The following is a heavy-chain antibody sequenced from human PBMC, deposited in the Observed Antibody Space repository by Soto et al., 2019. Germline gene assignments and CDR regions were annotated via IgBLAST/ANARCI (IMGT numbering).Heavy chain of an antibody. CDR3: ARKYYYDSSGYLPGSKDAFDI. J-gene: IGHJ3*02. V-gene: IGHV3-11*06. CDR2: ISSSSSYT. D-gene: IGHD3-22*01. CDR1: GFTFSDYY. Sequence: GGSLRLSCAASGFTFSDYYMSWIRQAPGKGLEWVSYISSSSSYTNYADSVKGRFTISRDNAKNSLYLQMNSLRAEDTAVYYCARKYYYDSSGYLPGSKDAFDIWGQGTMVTVSS.